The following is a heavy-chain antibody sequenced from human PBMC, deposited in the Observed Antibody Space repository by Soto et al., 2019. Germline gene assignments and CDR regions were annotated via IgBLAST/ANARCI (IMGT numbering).Heavy chain of an antibody. D-gene: IGHD3-9*01. V-gene: IGHV4-30-4*01. J-gene: IGHJ4*02. CDR3: GRRNDITIDY. CDR1: GDSMSRGDYY. Sequence: PSETLSLTCTVSGDSMSRGDYYWSWIRQPPGKGLEWIGFIYHTGSTYYSPSLKGRVDISVDTSKNKFSLELSSVTAADTAVSNCGRRNDITIDYWGQGTLVTVSP. CDR2: IYHTGST.